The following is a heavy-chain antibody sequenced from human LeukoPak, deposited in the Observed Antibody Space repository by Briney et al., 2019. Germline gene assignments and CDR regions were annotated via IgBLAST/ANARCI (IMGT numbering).Heavy chain of an antibody. CDR3: ARVAGLGMNDYLQH. Sequence: PGGSLRLSCEASGLTFSNSWMHWVRQAPGKGLVWVSRINNEGTTISYADSVKGRFTISRDNAKNTLYLQMNSLRAEDTAVYYCARVAGLGMNDYLQHWGQGTLVTVAS. D-gene: IGHD3-10*01. CDR2: INNEGTTI. V-gene: IGHV3-74*01. J-gene: IGHJ1*01. CDR1: GLTFSNSW.